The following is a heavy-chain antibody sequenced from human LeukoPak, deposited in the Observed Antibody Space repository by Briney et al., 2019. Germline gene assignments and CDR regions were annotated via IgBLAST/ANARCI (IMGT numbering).Heavy chain of an antibody. D-gene: IGHD2-2*02. CDR1: GGSISSYY. CDR3: ARDGVIVVVPAAIPEISYPRD. J-gene: IGHJ4*02. Sequence: SETLSLTCTVAGGSISSYYWSWIRQPPGKGLEWVGHFYSGGSTNYNPSLKSRVTMSVDTSKNQFSLKLSSVTAADTAVYYCARDGVIVVVPAAIPEISYPRDWGQGTLVTVSS. V-gene: IGHV4-59*12. CDR2: FYSGGST.